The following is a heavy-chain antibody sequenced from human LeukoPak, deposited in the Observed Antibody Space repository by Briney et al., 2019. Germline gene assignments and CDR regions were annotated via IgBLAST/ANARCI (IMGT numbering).Heavy chain of an antibody. CDR1: GGSLSSGSYY. CDR2: IYTSGST. Sequence: PSQTLSLTCTVSGGSLSSGSYYWSWIRQPAGKGLEWIGRIYTSGSTNYNPSLKSRVTISVDTSKNQFSLKLSSVTAADTAVYYCARVVRVVVVAATRGYYYYYMDVWGKGTTVTVSS. CDR3: ARVVRVVVVAATRGYYYYYMDV. D-gene: IGHD2-15*01. V-gene: IGHV4-61*02. J-gene: IGHJ6*03.